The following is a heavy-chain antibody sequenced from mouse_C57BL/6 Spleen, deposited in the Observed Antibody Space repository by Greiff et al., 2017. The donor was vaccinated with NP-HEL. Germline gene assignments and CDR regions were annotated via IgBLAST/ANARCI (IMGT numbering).Heavy chain of an antibody. Sequence: VQLQQSGPELVKPGASVKISCKASGYTFTDYYMNWVKQSHGKSLEWIGDINPNNGGTSYNQKFKGKATLTVDKSSSTAYMELRSLTSEDSAVYYCARGAGYPCVYWGEETLGTVSA. V-gene: IGHV1-26*01. CDR3: ARGAGYPCVY. CDR1: GYTFTDYY. CDR2: INPNNGGT. J-gene: IGHJ3*01. D-gene: IGHD2-2*01.